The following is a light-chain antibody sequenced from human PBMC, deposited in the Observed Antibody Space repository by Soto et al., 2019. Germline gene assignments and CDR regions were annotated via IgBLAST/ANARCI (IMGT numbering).Light chain of an antibody. CDR3: QQSYRTPPYT. Sequence: DIRMTQSPSSLSASVGDRVTITCRASQNINSYLNWYQQKPGKAPKLLIHAASSLQGGVPSRFSGSGSGTDFTLSISSLQPEDFAPYYCQQSYRTPPYTFGQGTKLEIK. CDR1: QNINSY. V-gene: IGKV1-39*01. CDR2: AAS. J-gene: IGKJ2*01.